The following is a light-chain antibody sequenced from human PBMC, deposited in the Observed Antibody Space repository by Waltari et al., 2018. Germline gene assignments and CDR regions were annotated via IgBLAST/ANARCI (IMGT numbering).Light chain of an antibody. CDR2: DVT. CDR1: SSDVGGYNY. CDR3: CSYGGSYSFVV. J-gene: IGLJ2*01. V-gene: IGLV2-11*01. Sequence: QSALTQPSSVSGPPGQSVTISCPGTSSDVGGYNYVSGYQQHPGKAPKLIIYDVTKRPSGVPDRFSGSKSGNTASLTISGLQAEDEADYYCCSYGGSYSFVVFGGGTKLTVL.